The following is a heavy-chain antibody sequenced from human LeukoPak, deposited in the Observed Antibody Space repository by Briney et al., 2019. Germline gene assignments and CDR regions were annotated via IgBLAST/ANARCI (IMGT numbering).Heavy chain of an antibody. V-gene: IGHV6-1*01. CDR2: TYYRSNWFN. D-gene: IGHD6-19*01. Sequence: SQTLSLTCAISGDSVSSNSAAWNWIRQSPSRGLEWLGRTYYRSNWFNDFALSVKSRITINPDTSKNQFSLQLNSVTPEDTAVYYCASIPYSSGWYSLEYYFDYWGQGTLVTVSS. CDR3: ASIPYSSGWYSLEYYFDY. CDR1: GDSVSSNSAA. J-gene: IGHJ4*02.